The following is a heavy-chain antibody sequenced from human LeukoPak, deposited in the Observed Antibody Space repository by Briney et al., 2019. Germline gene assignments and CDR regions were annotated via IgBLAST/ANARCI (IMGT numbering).Heavy chain of an antibody. CDR1: GFTFSSYG. V-gene: IGHV3-30*03. J-gene: IGHJ5*02. D-gene: IGHD6-13*01. CDR2: ISYDGSNK. CDR3: AAAAVNNWFDP. Sequence: GGSLRLSCAASGFTFSSYGMHWVRQAPGKGLEWVAVISYDGSNKYYADSVKGRFTISRDNSKNTLYLQMNSLRAEDTAVYYCAAAAVNNWFDPWGQGTLVAVSS.